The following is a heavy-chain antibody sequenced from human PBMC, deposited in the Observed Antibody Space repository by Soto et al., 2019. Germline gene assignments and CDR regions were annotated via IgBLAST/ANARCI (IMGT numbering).Heavy chain of an antibody. CDR1: GFTFNGSA. Sequence: EVQLVESGGGLVQPGGSLRLSCAASGFTFNGSAMHWVRQASGKGLEWIGRIGSKANTYATAYAASVKGRFTISRDDSKNTAYLQMNSLKTEDTAVYYCGSYGYGDFSPFDFWGQGTLVTVSS. D-gene: IGHD4-17*01. CDR2: IGSKANTYAT. CDR3: GSYGYGDFSPFDF. J-gene: IGHJ4*02. V-gene: IGHV3-73*02.